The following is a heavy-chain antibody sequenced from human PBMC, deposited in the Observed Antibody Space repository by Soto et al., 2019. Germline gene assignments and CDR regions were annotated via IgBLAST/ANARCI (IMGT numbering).Heavy chain of an antibody. CDR2: IKQDGSEK. V-gene: IGHV3-7*01. D-gene: IGHD5-12*01. Sequence: GGSLRLSCAASGFTFSSYWMSWVRQAPGKGLEWVANIKQDGSEKYYVDSVKGRFTISRDNAKNSLYLQMNSLRAEDTAVYYCARESYSGYDLDYCYGMDVWGQGTTVTVSS. CDR1: GFTFSSYW. CDR3: ARESYSGYDLDYCYGMDV. J-gene: IGHJ6*02.